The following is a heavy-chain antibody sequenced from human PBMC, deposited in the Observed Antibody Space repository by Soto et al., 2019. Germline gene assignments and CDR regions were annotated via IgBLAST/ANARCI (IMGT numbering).Heavy chain of an antibody. CDR2: INNNGGST. CDR1: GFSFSNYA. D-gene: IGHD5-12*01. V-gene: IGHV3-64*01. Sequence: EVQLVESGGGLVQPGGSLRLSCAASGFSFSNYAIHWVRQAPGKGLEYVSAINNNGGSTYYANSVKGRFTISRDNSKKTLYLQMGSLRTEDMAVYYCARSEYSSYDFWGKALDYWGQGTLVTVSS. J-gene: IGHJ4*02. CDR3: ARSEYSSYDFWGKALDY.